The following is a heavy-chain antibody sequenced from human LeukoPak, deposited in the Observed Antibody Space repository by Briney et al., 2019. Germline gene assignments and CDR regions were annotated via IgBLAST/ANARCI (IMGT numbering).Heavy chain of an antibody. Sequence: ASVKVSCKASGYTFTSYGISWVRQAPGQGLEWMGWISAYNGNTNYAQKLQGRVTMTTDTSTSTAYMELRSLRSDDTAVYYCARAYSGSYYEVRPEGYFDYWGQGTLVNVSS. D-gene: IGHD1-26*01. V-gene: IGHV1-18*01. J-gene: IGHJ4*02. CDR2: ISAYNGNT. CDR3: ARAYSGSYYEVRPEGYFDY. CDR1: GYTFTSYG.